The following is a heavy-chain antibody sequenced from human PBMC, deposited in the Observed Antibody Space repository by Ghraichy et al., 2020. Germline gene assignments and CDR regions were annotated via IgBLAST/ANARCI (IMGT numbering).Heavy chain of an antibody. CDR1: GYTLTELS. V-gene: IGHV1-24*01. D-gene: IGHD3-22*01. CDR3: ATGPPDYYDSSGYYFDY. J-gene: IGHJ4*02. CDR2: FDPEDGET. Sequence: ASVKVSCKVSGYTLTELSMHWVRQAPGKGLEWMGGFDPEDGETIYAQKFQGRVTMTEDTSTDTAYMELSSLRSEDTAVYYCATGPPDYYDSSGYYFDYWGQGTLVTVSS.